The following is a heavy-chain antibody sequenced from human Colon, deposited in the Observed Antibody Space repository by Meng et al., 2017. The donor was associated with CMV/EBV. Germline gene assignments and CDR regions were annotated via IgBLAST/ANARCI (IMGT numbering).Heavy chain of an antibody. CDR1: GFTFSASW. CDR2: IKPDGTEK. J-gene: IGHJ4*02. Sequence: GESLKISCAASGFTFSASWMTWVRQNPGQGLEWVANIKPDGTEKNYVDSVKGRFTIFRDNAKNSLYLQMSTLRAEDTAVYYCASTIVVEPGVRTDYWGQGTLVTVSS. V-gene: IGHV3-7*01. D-gene: IGHD2-2*01. CDR3: ASTIVVEPGVRTDY.